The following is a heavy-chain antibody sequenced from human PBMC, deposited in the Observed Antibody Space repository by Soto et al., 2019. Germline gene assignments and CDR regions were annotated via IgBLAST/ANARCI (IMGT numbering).Heavy chain of an antibody. J-gene: IGHJ5*01. CDR2: INHSGRV. CDR3: STRAYDTNGYYRFDP. V-gene: IGHV4-34*01. CDR1: FGSCSGHS. Sequence: SETLSLTCAVYFGSCSGHSWTWIRQSPGKGLEWIGDINHSGRVNYSPSLKSRVTISLDTSKNQFSLTLSAVTAADTAMYYCSTRAYDTNGYYRFDPWGQGTLAT. D-gene: IGHD3-22*01.